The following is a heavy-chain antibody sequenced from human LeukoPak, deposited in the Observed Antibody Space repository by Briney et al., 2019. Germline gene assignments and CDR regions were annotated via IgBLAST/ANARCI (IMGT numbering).Heavy chain of an antibody. CDR3: ARIPHPDYADAQ. CDR1: GFAVSSFE. Sequence: GGSLRLSCEASGFAVSSFEINWVRQAPGKGLEWVSYISSSGGTMDYADSVKGRFTVSRDNGKKLVHLQLNSLRAEDTAVYFCARIPHPDYADAQWGQGTLVIVSS. D-gene: IGHD4-17*01. CDR2: ISSSGGTM. V-gene: IGHV3-48*03. J-gene: IGHJ4*02.